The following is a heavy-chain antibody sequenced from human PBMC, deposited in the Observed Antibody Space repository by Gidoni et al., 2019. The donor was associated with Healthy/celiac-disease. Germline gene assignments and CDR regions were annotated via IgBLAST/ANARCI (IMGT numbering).Heavy chain of an antibody. CDR3: ARDSYYDFWRGPGHSYGMDG. D-gene: IGHD3-3*01. J-gene: IGHJ6*02. CDR2: IYTSGST. CDR1: GGSIRSGSYY. Sequence: QVQLQESGPGLVKPSQTLSLTCTVSGGSIRSGSYYWSGIRQPAGKGLEWIGRIYTSGSTNYNPCLKSRVSISVETSKNQFSLKLSSVTAADTGGEYWARDSYYDFWRGPGHSYGMDGWGQGTTVTVSS. V-gene: IGHV4-61*02.